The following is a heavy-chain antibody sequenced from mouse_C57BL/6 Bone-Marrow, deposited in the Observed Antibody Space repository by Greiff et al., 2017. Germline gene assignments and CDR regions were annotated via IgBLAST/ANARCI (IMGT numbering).Heavy chain of an antibody. CDR3: ARTHYYGSFAY. D-gene: IGHD1-1*01. CDR2: ISYSGST. V-gene: IGHV3-1*01. Sequence: EVQVVESGPGMVKPSQSLSLTCTVTGYSITSGYDWHWIRHFPGNKLEWMGYISYSGSTNYNPSLKSRISITHDTSKNHFFLKLNSVTTEDTATYYCARTHYYGSFAYWGQGTLVTVSA. CDR1: GYSITSGYD. J-gene: IGHJ3*01.